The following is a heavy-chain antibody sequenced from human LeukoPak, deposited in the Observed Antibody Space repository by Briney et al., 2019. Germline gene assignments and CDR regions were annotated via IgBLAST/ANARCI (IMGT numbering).Heavy chain of an antibody. J-gene: IGHJ4*02. V-gene: IGHV3-30*03. Sequence: GGSLRLSCAASGFTFSSYGMHWVRQAPGKGLEWVAVISYDGSNKYYADSVKGRFTISRDNAKNSLYLQMNSLRAEDTAVYYCAADILTGSYYFDYWGQGTLVTVSS. CDR1: GFTFSSYG. CDR2: ISYDGSNK. D-gene: IGHD3-9*01. CDR3: AADILTGSYYFDY.